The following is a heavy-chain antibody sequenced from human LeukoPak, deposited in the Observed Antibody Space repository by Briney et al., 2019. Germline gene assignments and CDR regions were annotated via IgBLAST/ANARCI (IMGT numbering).Heavy chain of an antibody. D-gene: IGHD4-17*01. J-gene: IGHJ4*02. CDR1: GGSISSGGYY. Sequence: SQTLSLTCTVSGGSISSGGYYWSWIRQHPGKGLEWIGYIYYSGSTYYNPSLKSRVTISVDTSKNQFSLKLSSVTAADTAVYYCARVSTPYYGRGNYFDYWGQGTLVTVSS. CDR2: IYYSGST. V-gene: IGHV4-31*03. CDR3: ARVSTPYYGRGNYFDY.